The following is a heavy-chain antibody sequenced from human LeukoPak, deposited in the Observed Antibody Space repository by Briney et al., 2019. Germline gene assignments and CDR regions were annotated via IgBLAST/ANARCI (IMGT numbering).Heavy chain of an antibody. CDR2: FDPEDGEA. CDR3: TTANRLTRDSSGYYPDS. CDR1: GYTLTELS. Sequence: ASVKVSCEVSGYTLTELSTLWVRQAPGKGLEWMGGFDPEDGEAVYAQKFQGRVTMTEDTSTDTAYMELSSLRSEDTAVYYCTTANRLTRDSSGYYPDSWGQGTLVTVSS. V-gene: IGHV1-24*01. D-gene: IGHD3-22*01. J-gene: IGHJ4*02.